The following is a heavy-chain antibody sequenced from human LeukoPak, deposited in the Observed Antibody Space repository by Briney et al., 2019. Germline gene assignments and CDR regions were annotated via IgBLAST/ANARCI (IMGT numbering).Heavy chain of an antibody. J-gene: IGHJ4*02. CDR2: ISRSGTTI. Sequence: GGSLRLSCEASGFVFSDYYMSWIRQAPGKGLEWLSYISRSGTTIYYADSVKGRFTISRDNAKKSLYLQMNSLRVEDTAVYYCARDQISSGWYNDYWGQGTLVTVSS. CDR1: GFVFSDYY. V-gene: IGHV3-11*01. D-gene: IGHD6-19*01. CDR3: ARDQISSGWYNDY.